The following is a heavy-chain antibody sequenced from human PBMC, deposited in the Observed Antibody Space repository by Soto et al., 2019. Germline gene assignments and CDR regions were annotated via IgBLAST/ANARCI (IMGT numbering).Heavy chain of an antibody. D-gene: IGHD1-26*01. CDR3: ATMGATRDAFDI. CDR1: GYTFTTYY. CDR2: INPLDGVT. V-gene: IGHV1-46*01. J-gene: IGHJ3*02. Sequence: ASVKVSCKASGYTFTTYYLQWVRQVPGQGLEWMGRINPLDGVTVYAQRFQGRVTMTRDTATTTIYMELSSLRSEDTAVYYCATMGATRDAFDIWGQGTMVTVSS.